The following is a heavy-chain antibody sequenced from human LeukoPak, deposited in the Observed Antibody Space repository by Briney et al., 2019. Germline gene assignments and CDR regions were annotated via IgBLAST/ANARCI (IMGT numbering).Heavy chain of an antibody. Sequence: PGGSLRLSCAAPGFTFSSYSMNWVRQAPGKGLEWVSSISSSSSYIYYADSVKGRFTISRDNAKNSLYLQMNSLRAEDTAVYYCARDGTSSGWYDYWGQGTLVTVSS. CDR1: GFTFSSYS. D-gene: IGHD6-19*01. CDR3: ARDGTSSGWYDY. CDR2: ISSSSSYI. V-gene: IGHV3-21*01. J-gene: IGHJ4*02.